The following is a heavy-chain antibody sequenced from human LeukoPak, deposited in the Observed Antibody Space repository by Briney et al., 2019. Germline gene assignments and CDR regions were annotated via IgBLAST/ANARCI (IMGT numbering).Heavy chain of an antibody. D-gene: IGHD2-2*01. J-gene: IGHJ5*02. V-gene: IGHV3-23*01. CDR3: AKDIFPIVEYHLSP. CDR1: GFTFSSYA. Sequence: GGSLRLSCAASGFTFSSYAMSWVRQAPGKGLEWVSAISGSGGSTYYADSVKGRFTISRDNSKNTLYLQMNSLRAEDTAVYYCAKDIFPIVEYHLSPWGQGTLVTVSS. CDR2: ISGSGGST.